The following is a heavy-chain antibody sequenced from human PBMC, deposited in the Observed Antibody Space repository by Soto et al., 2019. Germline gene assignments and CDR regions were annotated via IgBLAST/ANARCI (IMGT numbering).Heavy chain of an antibody. D-gene: IGHD2-2*01. Sequence: GGSLRLSCAASGFTFSSYAMHWVRQAPGKGLEWVAVISYDGSNKYYADSVKGRFTISRDNSKNTLYLQMNGLRAEDTALYYCVKKSSASCYERLHYWGQGTQVTVSS. V-gene: IGHV3-30-3*02. CDR1: GFTFSSYA. CDR3: VKKSSASCYERLHY. CDR2: ISYDGSNK. J-gene: IGHJ4*02.